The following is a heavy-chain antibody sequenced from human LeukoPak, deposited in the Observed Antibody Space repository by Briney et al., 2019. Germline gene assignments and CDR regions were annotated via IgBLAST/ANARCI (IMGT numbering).Heavy chain of an antibody. Sequence: SETLSLTCTVSGGSISSSSYYWGWIRQPPGKGLEWIGSMYYSGSTYYNPSLKSRVTISVDTSRKQFSLTLNSVTAADTAVYYCASHTYFYDSSGPLGWGQGTLVTVSS. CDR2: MYYSGST. CDR3: ASHTYFYDSSGPLG. CDR1: GGSISSSSYY. V-gene: IGHV4-39*07. D-gene: IGHD3-22*01. J-gene: IGHJ4*02.